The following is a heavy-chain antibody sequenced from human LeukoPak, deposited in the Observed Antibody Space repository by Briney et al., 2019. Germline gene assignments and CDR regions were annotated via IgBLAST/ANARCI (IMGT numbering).Heavy chain of an antibody. CDR3: ARGCGGTPGCYIIDN. CDR1: GFTFSSYA. Sequence: GGSLRLSCAASGFTFSSYAMSWVRQAPGKGLEWVSAISGSGGSTYYADSVKGRFTVSRDNSKNTLYLQMDSLRAEDTAVYYCARGCGGTPGCYIIDNWGQGTLVTVSP. CDR2: ISGSGGST. V-gene: IGHV3-23*01. D-gene: IGHD2-21*01. J-gene: IGHJ4*02.